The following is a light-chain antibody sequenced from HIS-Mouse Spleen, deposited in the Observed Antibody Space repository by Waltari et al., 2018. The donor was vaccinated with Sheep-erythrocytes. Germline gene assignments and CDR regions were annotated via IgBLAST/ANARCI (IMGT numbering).Light chain of an antibody. V-gene: IGLV2-11*01. J-gene: IGLJ3*02. CDR3: CSYAGSSTWV. Sequence: QSALTQPRSVSGSPGQSVTISCTGTSSDVGGYNYVSWYQQHPGKAPKLMIYDVSKRPSGVPDRFAGSKSGNTACLTISGLQAEDEADYYCCSYAGSSTWVFGGGTKLTVL. CDR2: DVS. CDR1: SSDVGGYNY.